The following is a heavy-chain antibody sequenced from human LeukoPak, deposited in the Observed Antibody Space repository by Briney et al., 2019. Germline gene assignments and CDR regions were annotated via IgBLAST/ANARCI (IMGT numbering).Heavy chain of an antibody. CDR1: GFTFSSYA. V-gene: IGHV3-23*01. Sequence: PGGSLRLSCAASGFTFSSYAMSWVRQAPGKGLEWVSAISGSGGSTYYADSVKGRFTISRDNSKNTLYLQMNSLRAEDTAVYYCAKDGPGGYCSSTSCYPHRWGRGTLVTVSS. J-gene: IGHJ4*02. D-gene: IGHD2-2*01. CDR3: AKDGPGGYCSSTSCYPHR. CDR2: ISGSGGST.